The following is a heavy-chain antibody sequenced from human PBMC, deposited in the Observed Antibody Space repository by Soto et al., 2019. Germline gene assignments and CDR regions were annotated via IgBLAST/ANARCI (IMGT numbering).Heavy chain of an antibody. J-gene: IGHJ4*02. CDR1: GASISSGDYF. CDR3: AREKGYISGPKNFDY. V-gene: IGHV4-30-4*01. CDR2: IYDSGSS. D-gene: IGHD5-12*01. Sequence: SETLSLTCTVSGASISSGDYFWSWIRQSPGKGLEWIGYIYDSGSSYYNPSLKSRVTMSVDTSKNQFSLKLRSVTAADTAVYYCAREKGYISGPKNFDYWGQGTMVTVYS.